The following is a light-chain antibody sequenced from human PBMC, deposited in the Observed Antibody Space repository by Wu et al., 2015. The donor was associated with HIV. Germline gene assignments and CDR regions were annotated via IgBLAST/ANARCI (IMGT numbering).Light chain of an antibody. CDR2: AAS. V-gene: IGKV1-8*01. J-gene: IGKJ1*01. CDR1: QDISSY. Sequence: AIRMTQSPSSLSASTGDRVTITCRAGQDISSYLAWYQQKPGKAPKLLIYAASTVQSGVPSRLSGSGSGTDFTLTISSLQPDDFANYYCQQYNSDSWTFGQGTKVEVK. CDR3: QQYNSDSWT.